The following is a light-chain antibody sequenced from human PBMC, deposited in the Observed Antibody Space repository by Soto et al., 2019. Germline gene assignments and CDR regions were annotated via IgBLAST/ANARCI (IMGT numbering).Light chain of an antibody. Sequence: ELFWTQSLDTLSVSPGDRYPRSCRDSQSVSGTYLAWYQQKPGLAHRPLIYDASNRATGIPGRFSGSGSGTDFTLTISRLEPEDLAVYYCQQYGSSPLTFGQGTKVDIK. CDR3: QQYGSSPLT. J-gene: IGKJ4*01. CDR1: QSVSGTY. CDR2: DAS. V-gene: IGKV3D-20*01.